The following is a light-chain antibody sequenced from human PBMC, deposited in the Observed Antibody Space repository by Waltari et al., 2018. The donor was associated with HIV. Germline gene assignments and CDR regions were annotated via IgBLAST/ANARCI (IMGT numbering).Light chain of an antibody. CDR1: SSNIGAGYD. Sequence: QSVLTQPPSVSGATGQRVTISCTGSSSNIGAGYDGHWYQQLPGTAPKLVIYANDNRPSGVPDRFSGSKSGTSASLAITGLQAEDDADYYCQSYDSALSGSVFGGGTKLTVL. CDR3: QSYDSALSGSV. CDR2: AND. V-gene: IGLV1-40*01. J-gene: IGLJ2*01.